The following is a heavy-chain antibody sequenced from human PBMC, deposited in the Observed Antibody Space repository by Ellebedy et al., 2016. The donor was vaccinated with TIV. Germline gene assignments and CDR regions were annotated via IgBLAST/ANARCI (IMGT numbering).Heavy chain of an antibody. CDR1: GFNFRSFW. CDR3: ARTGADWDTYYYYYELDA. J-gene: IGHJ6*02. D-gene: IGHD1/OR15-1a*01. CDR2: INQDESEK. Sequence: GESLKISXEASGFNFRSFWMSWVRQAPGKGLEWVANINQDESEKYYGDSVRGRFTIFRDNAKNSLYLEMNSLRGEDTGVYYCARTGADWDTYYYYYELDAWGQGTTFTVSS. V-gene: IGHV3-7*01.